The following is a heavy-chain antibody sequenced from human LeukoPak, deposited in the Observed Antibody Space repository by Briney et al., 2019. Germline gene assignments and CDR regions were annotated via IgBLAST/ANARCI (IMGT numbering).Heavy chain of an antibody. CDR2: ITYEGGYNQ. D-gene: IGHD3-10*01. Sequence: PGGSVTLPCAASGFLFSIYGVHCARDATGKALVGVSFITYEGGYNQYYAESVKGRFTIYRDNSKTTLYLQMISVKLEDAAVYYCAKDKEYASGSYPIESWGQGTLVTVSS. CDR1: GFLFSIYG. CDR3: AKDKEYASGSYPIES. J-gene: IGHJ4*02. V-gene: IGHV3-30*06.